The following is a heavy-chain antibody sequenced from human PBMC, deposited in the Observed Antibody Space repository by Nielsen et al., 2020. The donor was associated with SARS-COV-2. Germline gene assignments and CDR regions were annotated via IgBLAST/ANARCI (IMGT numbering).Heavy chain of an antibody. CDR1: GFTFNTYA. J-gene: IGHJ4*02. CDR2: NSGSGTNS. D-gene: IGHD2-2*01. V-gene: IGHV3-23*01. Sequence: GESLKISCAASGFTFNTYAMSWIRQAPGKGLAWTSANSGSGTNSFYADSVKGRFTISRDNSNHTLYLQLTNLRAEDTAVYYCANDYGDCGSSTCRPKWGQGARITVSS. CDR3: ANDYGDCGSSTCRPK.